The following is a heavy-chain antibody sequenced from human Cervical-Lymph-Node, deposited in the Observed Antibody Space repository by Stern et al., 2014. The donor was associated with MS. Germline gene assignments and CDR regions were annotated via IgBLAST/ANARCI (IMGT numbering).Heavy chain of an antibody. CDR1: GFAFSHYG. V-gene: IGHV3-30*18. CDR2: ISYDVSSK. D-gene: IGHD4-17*01. J-gene: IGHJ2*01. Sequence: VQLVESGGGVVQPGRSLRVSCAASGFAFSHYGMNWVRQAPGKGLEWGAFISYDVSSKHYADSVKGRFTISRDNSNNMVFLQMNSLRTEDTAVYYCAKDWEYDGDIGWYSDVWGRGTLVTVSS. CDR3: AKDWEYDGDIGWYSDV.